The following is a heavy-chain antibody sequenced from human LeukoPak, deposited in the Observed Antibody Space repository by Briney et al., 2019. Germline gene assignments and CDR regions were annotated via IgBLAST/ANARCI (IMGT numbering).Heavy chain of an antibody. CDR3: ARGIADSTGYYYVDY. D-gene: IGHD3-22*01. J-gene: IGHJ4*02. V-gene: IGHV6-1*01. CDR2: TYYRSKWSN. Sequence: SQTLSLTCGISGDSVSSNSATWNWIRQSPSRGLEWLGRTYYRSKWSNDYAVSVKSRITINPDTSKSQFSLQLNSVTPEDTAVYYCARGIADSTGYYYVDYWGQGTLVTVSS. CDR1: GDSVSSNSAT.